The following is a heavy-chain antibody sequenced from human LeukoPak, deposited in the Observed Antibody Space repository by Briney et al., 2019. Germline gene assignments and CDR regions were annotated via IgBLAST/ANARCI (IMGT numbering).Heavy chain of an antibody. CDR2: MNPNSGNT. V-gene: IGHV1-8*01. CDR3: ARDYSSSWPTGSYYYGMDV. D-gene: IGHD6-13*01. CDR1: GYTFTSYD. Sequence: ASVKVSCKASGYTFTSYDINWVRQATGLGLEWMGWMNPNSGNTGYAQRFQGRVTMTRNTSISTAYMELSSLRSEDTAVYYCARDYSSSWPTGSYYYGMDVWGQGTTVTVSS. J-gene: IGHJ6*02.